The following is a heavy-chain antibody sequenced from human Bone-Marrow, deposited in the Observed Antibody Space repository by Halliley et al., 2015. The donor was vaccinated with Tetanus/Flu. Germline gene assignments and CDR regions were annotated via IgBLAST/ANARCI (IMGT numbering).Heavy chain of an antibody. CDR3: AKDPGADYDTAGYYEDS. V-gene: IGHV3-33*06. CDR2: ISFDGTKK. Sequence: FISFDGTKKLYADSVRGRFPLSRDNSKNTLYLHMNSPRAEDTAVYYCAKDPGADYDTAGYYEDSWGQGTLVTVSS. D-gene: IGHD3-22*01. J-gene: IGHJ4*02.